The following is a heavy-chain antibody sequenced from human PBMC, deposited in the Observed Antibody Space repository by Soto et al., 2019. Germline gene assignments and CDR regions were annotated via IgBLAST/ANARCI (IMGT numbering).Heavy chain of an antibody. Sequence: EVQLVESGGGLVQPGGSLRLSCAASGFTFKRYWMSWVRQAPGKGLEWVANIKQDGTEENYADSVRGRFTISRDNAKNSLYLQMNSLRAEDSAVYYCARGGPDNWNRHADYWGQGTRVTVSS. D-gene: IGHD1-20*01. V-gene: IGHV3-7*01. CDR1: GFTFKRYW. CDR3: ARGGPDNWNRHADY. J-gene: IGHJ4*02. CDR2: IKQDGTEE.